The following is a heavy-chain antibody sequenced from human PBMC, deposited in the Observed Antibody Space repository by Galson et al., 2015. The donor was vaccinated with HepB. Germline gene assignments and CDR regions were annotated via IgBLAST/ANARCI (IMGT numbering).Heavy chain of an antibody. V-gene: IGHV3-48*02. CDR1: AFTFNSYN. D-gene: IGHD3-10*01. CDR2: IISGGSIK. Sequence: SLRLSCAASAFTFNSYNMNWVRQAPGKGLQWLSYIISGGSIKYYADSVQGRFTISRDNAKNSLFLQMNSLRDEDTAVYYCARGIYGSGTAFDIWGQGTMVTVSS. CDR3: ARGIYGSGTAFDI. J-gene: IGHJ3*02.